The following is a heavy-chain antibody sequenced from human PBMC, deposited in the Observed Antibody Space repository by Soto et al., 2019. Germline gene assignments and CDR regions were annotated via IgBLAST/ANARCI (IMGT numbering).Heavy chain of an antibody. V-gene: IGHV1-46*03. CDR2: INPSGGST. Sequence: QVQLVQSGAEVKKPGASVTVSCTASGYTFTSYYIHWVRQAPGQGLEWMGIINPSGGSTSYAQKFQDTVTMTRDTSTSTVYMEVGGLRSEDTAVYYCARDQEPSTLYYDYYYMDVWGKGTTVTVSS. J-gene: IGHJ6*03. CDR3: ARDQEPSTLYYDYYYMDV. CDR1: GYTFTSYY.